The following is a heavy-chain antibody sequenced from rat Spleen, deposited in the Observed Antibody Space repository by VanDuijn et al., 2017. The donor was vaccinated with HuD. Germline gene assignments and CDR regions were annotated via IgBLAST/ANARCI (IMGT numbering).Heavy chain of an antibody. CDR2: VSSDGFNT. CDR3: AVAGYGY. CDR1: GFTFSDYA. V-gene: IGHV5S23*01. Sequence: EVQMVESGGGLVQPGRSLKLSCAASGFTFSDYAMAWVRQAPKKGLEWVSSVSSDGFNTYYPDSVKGRFTISRDNAENIVYLQMNSLKCEDTATYYCAVAGYGYWGQGVMVTVSS. J-gene: IGHJ2*01. D-gene: IGHD1-7*01.